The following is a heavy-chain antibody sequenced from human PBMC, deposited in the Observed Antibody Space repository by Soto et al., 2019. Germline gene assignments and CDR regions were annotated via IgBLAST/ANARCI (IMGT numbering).Heavy chain of an antibody. Sequence: EVQLVESGGGLVQPGGSLRLSCAASGFTVSSNYMSWVRQAPGKGLEWVSVIYSGGSTYYADSVKGRFTISRDNSKNTLYLQRNSLRAEDMAVYSWARDRIPTGMDVWGQGTTVTVSS. CDR3: ARDRIPTGMDV. CDR2: IYSGGST. CDR1: GFTVSSNY. J-gene: IGHJ6*02. V-gene: IGHV3-66*01.